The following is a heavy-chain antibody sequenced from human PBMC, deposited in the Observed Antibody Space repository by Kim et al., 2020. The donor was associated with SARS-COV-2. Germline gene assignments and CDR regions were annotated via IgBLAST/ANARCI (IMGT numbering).Heavy chain of an antibody. J-gene: IGHJ4*02. CDR3: ASIDY. V-gene: IGHV3-48*02. CDR2: RSSSSTI. Sequence: RSSSSTIYYADSVKGRFTISRDNAKNSLYLQMNSLRDEDTAVYYCASIDYWGQGTLVTVSS.